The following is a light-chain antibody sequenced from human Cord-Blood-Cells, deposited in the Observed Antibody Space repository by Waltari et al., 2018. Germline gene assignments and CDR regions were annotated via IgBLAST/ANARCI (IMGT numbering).Light chain of an antibody. Sequence: QSALTQPASVSGSPGQSITISCTGTSSDVGGYNYVSCYQQHPGKAPKLMIYDVSNRPSGVSNRFSGSKSGNTASLTISGLQAEDEADYYCSSYTSSSTLVVFGGWTKLTVL. CDR3: SSYTSSSTLVV. CDR1: SSDVGGYNY. V-gene: IGLV2-14*01. J-gene: IGLJ2*01. CDR2: DVS.